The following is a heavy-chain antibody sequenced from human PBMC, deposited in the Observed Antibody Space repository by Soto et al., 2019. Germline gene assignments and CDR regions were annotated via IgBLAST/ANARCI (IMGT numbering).Heavy chain of an antibody. V-gene: IGHV1-69*06. CDR2: IIPIFGTA. D-gene: IGHD3-9*01. CDR1: GGTFSSYA. Sequence: SVKVSCKASGGTFSSYAISWVRQAPGQGLEWMGGIIPIFGTANYAQKFQGRVTITADKSTSTAYMELSSLRSEDTAVYYCARASALLGYLAWTIDAFDIWGQVTMLTVS. J-gene: IGHJ3*02. CDR3: ARASALLGYLAWTIDAFDI.